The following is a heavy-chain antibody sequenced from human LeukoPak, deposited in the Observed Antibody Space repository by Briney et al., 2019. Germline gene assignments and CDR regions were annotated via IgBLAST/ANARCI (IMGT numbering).Heavy chain of an antibody. CDR1: GFTFSNYW. CDR2: INSDGINT. CDR3: ARRAGGYSHPYDY. D-gene: IGHD4-23*01. J-gene: IGHJ4*02. V-gene: IGHV3-74*01. Sequence: GSLRLPCAASGFTFSNYWMHWVRQAPGKGLVWVSRINSDGINTSYADSVKGRFTISRDNAKNTLNLQMNSLRAEDTAVYYCARRAGGYSHPYDYWGQGTLVTVSS.